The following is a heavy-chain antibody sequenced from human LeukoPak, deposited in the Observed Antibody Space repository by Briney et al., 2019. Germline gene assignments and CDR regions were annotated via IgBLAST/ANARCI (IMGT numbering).Heavy chain of an antibody. Sequence: GGSLRLSCGASGFTFSNYGMLWVRQAPGKGLEWVAFIRYDGNNKLYADSMKGRFTISRDNSKNTLYLHINSLRAEDTAVYYCVKDSPLDYWGQGTLVIVSS. J-gene: IGHJ4*02. CDR3: VKDSPLDY. V-gene: IGHV3-30*02. CDR2: IRYDGNNK. CDR1: GFTFSNYG.